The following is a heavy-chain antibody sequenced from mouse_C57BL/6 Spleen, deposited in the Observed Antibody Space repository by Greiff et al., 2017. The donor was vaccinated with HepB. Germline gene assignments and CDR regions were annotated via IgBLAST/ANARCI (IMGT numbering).Heavy chain of an antibody. D-gene: IGHD3-1*01. J-gene: IGHJ2*01. Sequence: VKLQQPGAELVRPGSSVKLSCKASGYTFTSYWMDWVKQRPGQGLEWIGNIYPSDSETHYNQKFKDKATLTVDKSSSTAYMQLSSLTSEDSAVYYCARKFITGCDYWGQGTTLTVSS. CDR2: IYPSDSET. CDR3: ARKFITGCDY. CDR1: GYTFTSYW. V-gene: IGHV1-61*01.